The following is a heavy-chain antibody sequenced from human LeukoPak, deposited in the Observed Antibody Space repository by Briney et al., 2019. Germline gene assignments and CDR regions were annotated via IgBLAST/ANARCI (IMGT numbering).Heavy chain of an antibody. CDR1: GVSISSSSYY. V-gene: IGHV4-39*01. J-gene: IGHJ4*02. CDR3: ARLAAAGTR. D-gene: IGHD6-13*01. CDR2: IYYSGST. Sequence: SETLSLTCTVSGVSISSSSYYWGWIRQPPGKGLEWIGSIYYSGSTYYNPSLKSRVAISVDTSKNQFSLKLSSVTAADTAVYYCARLAAAGTRWGQGTLVTVSS.